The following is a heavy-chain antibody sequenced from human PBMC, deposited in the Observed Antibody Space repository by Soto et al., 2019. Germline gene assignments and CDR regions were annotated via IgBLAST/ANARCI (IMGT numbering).Heavy chain of an antibody. CDR3: ARGHMWMGSYGMDV. J-gene: IGHJ6*02. Sequence: QVQLVQSGAEVKKPGASVKVSCKASGYTFTSYDINWVRQATGQGLEWMGWMNPNSGNTGYAQKFQGRVTMTRNTSISTAYMELSSLRSEDTALYYCARGHMWMGSYGMDVWGQGTTVTVSS. D-gene: IGHD5-12*01. CDR1: GYTFTSYD. V-gene: IGHV1-8*01. CDR2: MNPNSGNT.